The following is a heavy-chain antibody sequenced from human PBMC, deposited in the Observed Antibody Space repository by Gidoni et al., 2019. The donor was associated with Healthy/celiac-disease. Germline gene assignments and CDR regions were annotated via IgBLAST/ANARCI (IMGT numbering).Heavy chain of an antibody. J-gene: IGHJ4*02. Sequence: QVQLVESGGGVVQPGRSLRPSCAASGFTFSSYGMHWVRQAPGKGLEWVAVISYDGSNKYYADSVKGRFTISRDNSKNTLYLQMNSLRAEDTAVYYCAKDVGWDSSSWYWFDYWGQGTLVTVSS. V-gene: IGHV3-30*18. CDR3: AKDVGWDSSSWYWFDY. CDR1: GFTFSSYG. CDR2: ISYDGSNK. D-gene: IGHD6-13*01.